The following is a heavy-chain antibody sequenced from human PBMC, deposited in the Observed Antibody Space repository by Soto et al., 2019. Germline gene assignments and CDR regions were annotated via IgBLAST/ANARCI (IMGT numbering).Heavy chain of an antibody. CDR1: GFTFRSFA. J-gene: IGHJ5*02. V-gene: IGHV3-30-3*01. CDR3: ARGYCGGDCYSGDP. Sequence: GGSLRLSCAASGFTFRSFAMHWVRQAPGKGLEWVAFISYDGSNNFYADSVKGRFTISRDNSKNTLYLQMNSLRAEDTAMYYCARGYCGGDCYSGDPWGQGALVTVSS. CDR2: ISYDGSNN. D-gene: IGHD2-21*02.